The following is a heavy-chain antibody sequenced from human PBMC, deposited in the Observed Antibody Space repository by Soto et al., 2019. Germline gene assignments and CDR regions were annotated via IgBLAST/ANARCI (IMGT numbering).Heavy chain of an antibody. J-gene: IGHJ3*02. CDR3: AIPRNWGPYCGGDCYYGDAFDI. Sequence: GESLKISCKGSGYSFTSYWIGWVRQMPGKGLEWMGIIYPGDSDTRYSPSFQGQVTISADKSISTAYLQWSSLKASDTAMYYCAIPRNWGPYCGGDCYYGDAFDIWGQGTMVTVSS. V-gene: IGHV5-51*01. D-gene: IGHD2-21*02. CDR1: GYSFTSYW. CDR2: IYPGDSDT.